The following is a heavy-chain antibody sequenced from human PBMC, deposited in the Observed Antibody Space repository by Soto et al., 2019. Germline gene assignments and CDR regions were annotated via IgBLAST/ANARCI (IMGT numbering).Heavy chain of an antibody. D-gene: IGHD3-9*01. CDR1: GFSLSTSGVG. V-gene: IGHV2-5*02. J-gene: IGHJ4*02. CDR3: AHRRSFDFFDC. CDR2: IYWDDDK. Sequence: QITLKESGPTLVKPTQTITLTSSFSGFSLSTSGVGMGWIRHPPGKALEWLALIYWDDDKRYRPSLQSRVTITKDTSKYQAVHIMTNMDPVDTATYYCAHRRSFDFFDCWGQGTLVTVSS.